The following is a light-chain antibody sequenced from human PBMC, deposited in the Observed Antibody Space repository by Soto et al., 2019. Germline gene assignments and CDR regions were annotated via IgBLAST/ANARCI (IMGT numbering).Light chain of an antibody. CDR2: DAS. Sequence: EIVLAQSPATLSFPPGEGATVSCRASQNVRGYLAWYQQKPGQAPRLLIYDASNRATGIPARFSGSGSGTDFTLTISSLEPEDSAVYYCQQNLGVHTFGQGTKVDIK. V-gene: IGKV3-11*01. J-gene: IGKJ1*01. CDR1: QNVRGY. CDR3: QQNLGVHT.